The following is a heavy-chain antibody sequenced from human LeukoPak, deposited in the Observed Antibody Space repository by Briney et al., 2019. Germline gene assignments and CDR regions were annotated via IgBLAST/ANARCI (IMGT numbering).Heavy chain of an antibody. CDR2: IYYSGST. CDR1: GGSISSSSYY. Sequence: SETLSLTCTVSGGSISSSSYYWGWIRQPPGKGLEWIGSIYYSGSTYYNPSLKSRVTISVDTSKNQFSLKLSSVTAADTAVYYCARDERPTTVTTWRRGAFDIWGQGTMVTVSS. CDR3: ARDERPTTVTTWRRGAFDI. D-gene: IGHD4-17*01. V-gene: IGHV4-39*02. J-gene: IGHJ3*02.